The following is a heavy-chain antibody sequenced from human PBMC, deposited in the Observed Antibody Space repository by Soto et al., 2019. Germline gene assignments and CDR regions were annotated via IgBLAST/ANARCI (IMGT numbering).Heavy chain of an antibody. Sequence: QVQLQESGPGLVKPSGTLSLTCAVSGGSISSSNWWSWVRQPPGKGLEWIGEIYHSGSTNYNPSLKSRATISVEKSTNQLSLKLSSVTAADTDVYYCARDHFGELSSGLDYWGQGALVTVSS. D-gene: IGHD6-19*01. CDR1: GGSISSSNW. CDR3: ARDHFGELSSGLDY. J-gene: IGHJ4*02. V-gene: IGHV4-4*02. CDR2: IYHSGST.